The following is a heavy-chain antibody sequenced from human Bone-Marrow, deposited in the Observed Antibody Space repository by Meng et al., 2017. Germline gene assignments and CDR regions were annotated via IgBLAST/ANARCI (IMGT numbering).Heavy chain of an antibody. CDR2: INCDDDK. D-gene: IGHD2-15*01. V-gene: IGHV2-5*02. CDR3: AHRGGGDWFDP. J-gene: IGHJ5*02. Sequence: QIQLEESGPTLVKPTQPLTLTCTSSGFSLRISGVSWRWIRHPQGKALEWLALINCDDDKRYSPSLKSRLTITKDTSKTQVVLTMTNMDPVDTATYYCAHRGGGDWFDPWGQGTLVTVSS. CDR1: GFSLRISGVS.